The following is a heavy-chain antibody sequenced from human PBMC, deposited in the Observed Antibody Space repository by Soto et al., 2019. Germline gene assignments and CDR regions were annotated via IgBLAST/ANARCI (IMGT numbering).Heavy chain of an antibody. V-gene: IGHV4-31*03. CDR3: ARGFIDYYDSSGYYGYFDY. CDR1: GGSISSGGYY. Sequence: QVQLQESGPGLVKPSQTLSLTCTVSGGSISSGGYYWSWIRQHPGKGLEWIGYIYYSGSTYYNPSLKSRVTISVDTSKNQFSLKLSSVTAADTAVYYCARGFIDYYDSSGYYGYFDYWGQGTLVTVSS. D-gene: IGHD3-22*01. J-gene: IGHJ4*02. CDR2: IYYSGST.